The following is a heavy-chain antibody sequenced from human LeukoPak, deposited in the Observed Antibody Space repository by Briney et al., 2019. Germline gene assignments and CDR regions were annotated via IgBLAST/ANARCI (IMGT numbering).Heavy chain of an antibody. J-gene: IGHJ4*02. CDR3: AREYYYDSCEDY. Sequence: QPGGSLRLSCGASGFTVSSNYMSWVRQAPRKGLEWVSVIYSGGSTYYADSVKGRFTISRDNSKNTLYLQMNSLRAEDTAVYYCAREYYYDSCEDYWGQGTLVTVSS. D-gene: IGHD3-22*01. CDR1: GFTVSSNY. V-gene: IGHV3-53*01. CDR2: IYSGGST.